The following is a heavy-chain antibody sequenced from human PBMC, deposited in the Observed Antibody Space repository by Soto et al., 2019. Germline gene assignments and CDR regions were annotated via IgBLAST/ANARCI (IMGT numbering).Heavy chain of an antibody. CDR3: ARYRVRMDV. D-gene: IGHD3-10*01. V-gene: IGHV3-33*01. Sequence: QVQLVESGGGVVQPGSSLRLSCAASGFTFSSYGMNWVRQVPGKGLEWVADIWYDGSKKNYADSLKGRFTISRDNSKNTLYLQMNSLRVEDTALYYCARYRVRMDVWGQGTTVTVSS. CDR1: GFTFSSYG. J-gene: IGHJ6*02. CDR2: IWYDGSKK.